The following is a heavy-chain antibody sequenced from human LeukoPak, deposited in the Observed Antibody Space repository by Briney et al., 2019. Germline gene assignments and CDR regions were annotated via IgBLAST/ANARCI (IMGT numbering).Heavy chain of an antibody. Sequence: SETLSLTCTVSGGSISSYYWSWIRPPPGKGLEWIGYIYYSGSTNYNPSLKSRVTISVDTSKNQFSLKLSSVTAADTAVYYCARGSGGYYYYPDYWGQGTLVTVSS. CDR1: GGSISSYY. CDR2: IYYSGST. D-gene: IGHD3-22*01. J-gene: IGHJ4*02. V-gene: IGHV4-59*01. CDR3: ARGSGGYYYYPDY.